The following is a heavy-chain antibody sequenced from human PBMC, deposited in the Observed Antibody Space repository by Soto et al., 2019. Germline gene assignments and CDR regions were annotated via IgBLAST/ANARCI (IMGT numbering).Heavy chain of an antibody. CDR3: ARDPTAMVFYFDY. V-gene: IGHV3-33*01. J-gene: IGHJ4*02. CDR2: IWYDGSNK. Sequence: QVQLVESGGGVVQPGRSLRLSCAASGFTFSSYGMHWVRQAPGKGLEWVAVIWYDGSNKYYADSVKGRFTISRDNSKNTLDLQMNSLRAEDTAVYYCARDPTAMVFYFDYWGQGTLVIVSS. D-gene: IGHD5-18*01. CDR1: GFTFSSYG.